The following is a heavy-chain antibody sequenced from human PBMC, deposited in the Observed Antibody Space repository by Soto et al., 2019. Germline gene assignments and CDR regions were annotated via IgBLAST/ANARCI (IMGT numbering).Heavy chain of an antibody. CDR1: GGSIISHY. J-gene: IGHJ4*02. Sequence: PSESLSLTCSVSGGSIISHYWSWIRQPPGKGLEWIGYIHYSGSTDYNPSLKSRLTISVDTSKNQFSLKLSSATAADTAVYYCARGGWSLDYWGQGTLVTVSS. D-gene: IGHD2-15*01. CDR3: ARGGWSLDY. V-gene: IGHV4-59*11. CDR2: IHYSGST.